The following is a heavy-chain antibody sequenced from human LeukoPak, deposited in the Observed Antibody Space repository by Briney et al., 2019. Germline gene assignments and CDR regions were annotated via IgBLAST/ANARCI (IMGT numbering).Heavy chain of an antibody. D-gene: IGHD1-1*01. J-gene: IGHJ4*02. V-gene: IGHV3-53*01. CDR3: ARGGAFYWNPRY. Sequence: GGSLRLSCVASGFTVSDYYMSWVRQAPGKGLEWVSLLYTDDTTIYADSVEGRFTISRDDSKKTIYLPMTTLRGEHTAVYYCARGGAFYWNPRYWGQGTLVTVSS. CDR2: LYTDDTT. CDR1: GFTVSDYY.